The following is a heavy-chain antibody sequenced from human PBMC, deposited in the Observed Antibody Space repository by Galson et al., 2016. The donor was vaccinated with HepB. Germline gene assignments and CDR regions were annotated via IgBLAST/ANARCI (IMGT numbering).Heavy chain of an antibody. CDR1: GFSLSSSGTC. V-gene: IGHV2-70*01. CDR2: IDGDDDK. Sequence: PALVKPTQTLTLTCTFSGFSLSSSGTCVTWIRQPPGKALEWLALIDGDDDKYYRRSLRTRLTISKDPSKKQVVLTMTKMDPVDTATYYCAHIVEGDMDVWGQGTTVTVSS. D-gene: IGHD5-24*01. J-gene: IGHJ6*02. CDR3: AHIVEGDMDV.